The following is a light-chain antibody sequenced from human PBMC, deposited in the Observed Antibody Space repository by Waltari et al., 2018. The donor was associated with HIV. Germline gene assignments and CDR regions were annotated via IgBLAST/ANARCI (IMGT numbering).Light chain of an antibody. Sequence: SYQLAQPFSVSVSPGQTAALTCFVHALAQQYSNWYRQKPGQFPVLIIYKDNTRPSGMPEGLSGSSSGATVTLTISGVQAEDEADYYCQSTDVRGTQVIFGGGTKLTVL. J-gene: IGLJ2*01. CDR3: QSTDVRGTQVI. V-gene: IGLV3-25*03. CDR2: KDN. CDR1: ALAQQY.